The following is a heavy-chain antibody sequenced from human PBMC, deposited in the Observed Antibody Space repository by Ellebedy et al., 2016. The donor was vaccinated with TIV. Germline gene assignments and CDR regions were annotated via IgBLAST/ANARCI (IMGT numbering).Heavy chain of an antibody. J-gene: IGHJ6*02. Sequence: GGSLRLXXAASGFTFSTYGMGWVRQAPGKGLEWVAVISYDGSHKYYADSVKGRFTIIRDNSKNTLFLQMNSLRAEDTAVYYCAKEVVPGDFYSMDVWGQGTTVTVSS. CDR2: ISYDGSHK. CDR1: GFTFSTYG. CDR3: AKEVVPGDFYSMDV. D-gene: IGHD3-3*01. V-gene: IGHV3-30*18.